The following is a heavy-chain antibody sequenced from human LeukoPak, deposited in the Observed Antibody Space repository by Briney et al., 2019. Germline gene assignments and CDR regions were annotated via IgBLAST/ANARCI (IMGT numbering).Heavy chain of an antibody. CDR3: ARTGRYYDSSGYPGNWFDP. Sequence: PSQTLSLTCAVSGGSISSGGYSWSWIRQPPGKGLEWIGYIYHSGSAYYNPSLKSRVTIPVDRSKNQFSLKLSSVTAADTAVYYCARTGRYYDSSGYPGNWFDPWGQGTLVTVSS. J-gene: IGHJ5*02. CDR1: GGSISSGGYS. CDR2: IYHSGSA. V-gene: IGHV4-30-2*01. D-gene: IGHD3-22*01.